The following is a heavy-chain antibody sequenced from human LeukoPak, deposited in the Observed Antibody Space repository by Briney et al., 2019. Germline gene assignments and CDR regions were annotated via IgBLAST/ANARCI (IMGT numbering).Heavy chain of an antibody. CDR2: ISGSGGST. Sequence: PGGSLRLSCADSGYTFSSYAMSWVRQAPGKGLEWVSAISGSGGSTYYADSVKGRFTISRDNSKNTLYLQMNSLRAEDTAVYYWAKDSRYSGYAWGQGTLVTVSS. CDR3: AKDSRYSGYA. D-gene: IGHD5-12*01. J-gene: IGHJ4*02. CDR1: GYTFSSYA. V-gene: IGHV3-23*01.